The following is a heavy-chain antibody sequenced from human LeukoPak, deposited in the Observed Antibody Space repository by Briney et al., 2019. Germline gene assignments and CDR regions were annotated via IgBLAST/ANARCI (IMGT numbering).Heavy chain of an antibody. CDR2: ISYDGSNK. J-gene: IGHJ6*02. CDR3: ARGDYGYFYGMYV. Sequence: GGSLRLPCAASGFTFSSYGMHWVRQAPGKGLEWVAVISYDGSNKYYADSVKGRFTISRDNSKNTLYLQMNSLRVEDTAVYYCARGDYGYFYGMYVWGQGTTVTVSS. CDR1: GFTFSSYG. V-gene: IGHV3-30*03.